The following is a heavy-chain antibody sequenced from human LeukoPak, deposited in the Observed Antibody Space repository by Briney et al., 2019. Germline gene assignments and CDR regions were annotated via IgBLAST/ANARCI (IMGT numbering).Heavy chain of an antibody. D-gene: IGHD3-16*01. V-gene: IGHV4-59*08. J-gene: IGHJ4*02. CDR1: GGSLSSYY. CDR3: ARHAYRRFDY. CDR2: IYYSGST. Sequence: PSKTLSLTCTVSGGSLSSYYWRWIRQPPGKGLEWIGYIYYSGSTNYNPSLKSRVTISVDTSKNQFSLKLSSVTAADTAVYYCARHAYRRFDYWGQGTLVTVSS.